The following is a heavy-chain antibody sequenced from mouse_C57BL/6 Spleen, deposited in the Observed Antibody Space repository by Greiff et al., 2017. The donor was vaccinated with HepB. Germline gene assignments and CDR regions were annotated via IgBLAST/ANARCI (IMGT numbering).Heavy chain of an antibody. V-gene: IGHV1-64*01. CDR2: IHPNSGST. J-gene: IGHJ2*01. CDR1: GYTFTSSW. CDR3: ARSGYGSSFDY. Sequence: QVQLQQSGAELVKPGASVKLSCKASGYTFTSSWMHWVKQRPGQGLEWIGMIHPNSGSTNYNEKFKSKATLTVDKSSSTAYMQLSSLTSEDSAVYYCARSGYGSSFDYWGQGTTLTVSS. D-gene: IGHD1-1*01.